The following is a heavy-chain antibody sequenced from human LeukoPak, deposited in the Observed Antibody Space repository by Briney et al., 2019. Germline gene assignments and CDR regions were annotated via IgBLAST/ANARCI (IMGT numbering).Heavy chain of an antibody. CDR1: GGSISSYY. D-gene: IGHD3-22*01. CDR2: IYTSGST. Sequence: PSETLSLTCTVSGGSISSYYWSWIRQPAGKGLEWIGRIYTSGSTNYNPSLKSRVTMSVDTSKNQFSLKLSSVTAVDTAVYYCARDRYYYDSSGYYFDYWGQGTLVTVSS. J-gene: IGHJ4*02. V-gene: IGHV4-4*07. CDR3: ARDRYYYDSSGYYFDY.